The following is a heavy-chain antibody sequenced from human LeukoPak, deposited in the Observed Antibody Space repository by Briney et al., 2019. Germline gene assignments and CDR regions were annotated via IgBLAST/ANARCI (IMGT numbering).Heavy chain of an antibody. Sequence: PRGSLRLSCAASGFTFSSYAMSWVRQAPGKGLEWVSAISGSGGSTYYADSVKGRFTISRDNSKNTVYLQMNSLRAEDTAVYYCAKVGWDQYYFDYWGQGTLVTVSS. CDR2: ISGSGGST. D-gene: IGHD6-19*01. CDR1: GFTFSSYA. J-gene: IGHJ4*02. CDR3: AKVGWDQYYFDY. V-gene: IGHV3-23*01.